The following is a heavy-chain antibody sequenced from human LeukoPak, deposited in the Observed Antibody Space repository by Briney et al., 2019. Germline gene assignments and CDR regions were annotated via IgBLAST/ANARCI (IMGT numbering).Heavy chain of an antibody. CDR1: GFTFSSYA. J-gene: IGHJ4*02. CDR3: ARDHDAADTGWDYFDY. CDR2: ISGSGGST. V-gene: IGHV3-23*01. D-gene: IGHD5-18*01. Sequence: GGSLRLSCAASGFTFSSYAMSWVHQAPGKGLEWVSAISGSGGSTYYADSVKGRFTISRDNAKNSLYLQMNSLRAEDTAVYYCARDHDAADTGWDYFDYWGQGTLVTVSS.